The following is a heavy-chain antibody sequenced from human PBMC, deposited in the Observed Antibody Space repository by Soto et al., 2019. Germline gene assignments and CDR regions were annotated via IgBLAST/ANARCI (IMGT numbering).Heavy chain of an antibody. CDR3: AAGEASSRNLAPYYLDF. Sequence: PSETLSLTCIVSGDSVTSGSYYWTWLRQPPGKGLEWIGYIHYSGTTSFFPSYNPSLRSRVTISEDTSKNQFSLKLLSVTTADTAVYFCAAGEASSRNLAPYYLDFWGQGTLVTVSS. J-gene: IGHJ4*02. V-gene: IGHV4-61*01. CDR1: GDSVTSGSYY. D-gene: IGHD6-13*01. CDR2: IHYSGTT.